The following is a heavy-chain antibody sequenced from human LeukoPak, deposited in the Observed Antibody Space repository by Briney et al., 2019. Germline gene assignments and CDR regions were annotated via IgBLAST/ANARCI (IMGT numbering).Heavy chain of an antibody. V-gene: IGHV3-74*01. CDR1: GFTFSKYW. Sequence: GGTLRLSCAASGFTFSKYWMLWVSQAPGKGLESVSRINTDGTVTTYADSVKGRFTVSRDNTDNTMFLQMNSVRDEDTAVYYCATKQWLAPPPDSWGQGTPVTVSS. CDR2: INTDGTVT. CDR3: ATKQWLAPPPDS. D-gene: IGHD6-19*01. J-gene: IGHJ4*02.